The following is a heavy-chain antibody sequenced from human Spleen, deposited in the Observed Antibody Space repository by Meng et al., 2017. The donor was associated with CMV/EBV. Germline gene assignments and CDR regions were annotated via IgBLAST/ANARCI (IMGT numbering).Heavy chain of an antibody. D-gene: IGHD4-11*01. Sequence: TCTGSSGSISSGASYWTWIRQHPGRGLEWIGYIYYSGSTYYNPSLKSRVTVSVETSKNQFSLKVTSVTAADTAVYYCARVDSNYVDYWGQGTLVTVSS. CDR1: SGSISSGASY. J-gene: IGHJ4*02. V-gene: IGHV4-31*03. CDR2: IYYSGST. CDR3: ARVDSNYVDY.